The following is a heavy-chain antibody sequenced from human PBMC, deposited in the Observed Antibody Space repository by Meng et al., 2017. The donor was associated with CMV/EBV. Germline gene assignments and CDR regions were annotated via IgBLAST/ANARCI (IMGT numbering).Heavy chain of an antibody. D-gene: IGHD3-16*01. CDR2: ISPSGNYI. Sequence: GESLKISCAASGFTFRTSGMNWVRQAPGKGLGWVSSISPSGNYIYYAASLKGRFTISRDNANNSLFLQINSLRAEDTAVSFCARDCLRNYYYYGMDVWGQGTTVTVSS. CDR3: ARDCLRNYYYYGMDV. V-gene: IGHV3-21*06. J-gene: IGHJ6*02. CDR1: GFTFRTSG.